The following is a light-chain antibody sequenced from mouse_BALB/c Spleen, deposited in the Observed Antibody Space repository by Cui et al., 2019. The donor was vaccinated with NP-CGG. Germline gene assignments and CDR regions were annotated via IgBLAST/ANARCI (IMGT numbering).Light chain of an antibody. CDR1: TGAVTSSNY. CDR3: ALWYSNHWV. V-gene: IGLV1*01. J-gene: IGLJ1*01. CDR2: GTN. Sequence: QAVVTQESALTTSPGETVTLTCRSSTGAVTSSNYAKWVQEKPDHLFTGLIGGTNNRVPRVPARFSGSLIGDKAALTITGAQTEDEAIYFCALWYSNHWVFGGGTKLTVL.